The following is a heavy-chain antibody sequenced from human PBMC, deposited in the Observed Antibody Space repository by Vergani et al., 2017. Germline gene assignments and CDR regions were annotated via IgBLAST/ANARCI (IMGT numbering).Heavy chain of an antibody. J-gene: IGHJ6*02. V-gene: IGHV4-39*01. CDR2: IYYSGNT. D-gene: IGHD5-12*01. CDR1: GGSISSSSYY. Sequence: QLQLQESGPGLVKPSETLSLTCTVSGGSISSSSYYWGWIRQPPGKGLEWIGSIYYSGNTYYNPSLKSRVTISVDTSKSQFSLRLSSVTAADTAVYYCARRRYSAYGRTKDTYYGMDVWGQGTTVTVSS. CDR3: ARRRYSAYGRTKDTYYGMDV.